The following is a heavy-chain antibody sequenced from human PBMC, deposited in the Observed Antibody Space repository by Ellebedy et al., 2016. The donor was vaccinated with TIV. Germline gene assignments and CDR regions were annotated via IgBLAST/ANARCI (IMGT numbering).Heavy chain of an antibody. V-gene: IGHV4-39*07. Sequence: MPSETLSLTCTVSGDSISRSSFFWGWIRQPPGKGLEWIGNIYYSGTTYYSPPLKSRVTISVDTSRNQFSLNLSSVTAADTAVYYCARVLRAGRSGDYFDYWGQGALVTVSS. CDR2: IYYSGTT. D-gene: IGHD1-1*01. CDR1: GDSISRSSFF. J-gene: IGHJ4*02. CDR3: ARVLRAGRSGDYFDY.